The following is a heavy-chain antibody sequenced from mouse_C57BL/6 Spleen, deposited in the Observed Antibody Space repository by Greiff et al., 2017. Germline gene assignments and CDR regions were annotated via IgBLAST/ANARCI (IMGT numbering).Heavy chain of an antibody. J-gene: IGHJ2*01. D-gene: IGHD1-1*01. Sequence: QVQLQQPGAELVKPGASVKLSCKASGYTFTSYWMHWVKQRPGQGLEWIGMIHPNSGSTNYNEKFKSKATLTVDKSSSTAYMQLSSLTSEDSAVYYCARGGIITTVVATGGFDYWGQGTILTVSS. CDR2: IHPNSGST. CDR1: GYTFTSYW. V-gene: IGHV1-64*01. CDR3: ARGGIITTVVATGGFDY.